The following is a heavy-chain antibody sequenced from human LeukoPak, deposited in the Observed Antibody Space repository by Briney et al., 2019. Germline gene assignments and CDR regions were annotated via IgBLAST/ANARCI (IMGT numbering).Heavy chain of an antibody. CDR3: ARVHTMSDGYYYYYMDV. V-gene: IGHV3-7*01. Sequence: GGSLRLSCAASGFTFSSYWMSWVRQAPGKGLEWVANIKQDGSEKHYVDSVKGRFTVSRDNAKNSLYLQMSSLRAEDTAVYYCARVHTMSDGYYYYYMDVWGKGTTVTISS. CDR1: GFTFSSYW. D-gene: IGHD3-10*02. CDR2: IKQDGSEK. J-gene: IGHJ6*03.